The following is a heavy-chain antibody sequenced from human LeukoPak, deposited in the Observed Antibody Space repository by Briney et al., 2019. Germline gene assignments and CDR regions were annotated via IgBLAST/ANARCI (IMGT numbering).Heavy chain of an antibody. CDR3: AKKKRDLGGFDS. J-gene: IGHJ4*02. CDR2: IGGSGGST. Sequence: GGSLRLSCAASGFTFSSYAMSWVRQAPGKGLEWVSVIGGSGGSTYYADSVKGRFTISRDNSKNTLYLQMSSLRAEDTAVYYCAKKKRDLGGFDSWGRGPLATVSS. D-gene: IGHD3-16*01. V-gene: IGHV3-23*01. CDR1: GFTFSSYA.